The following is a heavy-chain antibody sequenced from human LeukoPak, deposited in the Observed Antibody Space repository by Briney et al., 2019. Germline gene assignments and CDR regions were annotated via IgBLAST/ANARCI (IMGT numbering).Heavy chain of an antibody. CDR3: VNQISGWVY. V-gene: IGHV3-23*01. CDR2: ISGSGGST. D-gene: IGHD6-19*01. Sequence: GGSLRLSCAASGFTFSSYAMSWARQAPGKGLEWVSSISGSGGSTNYADSVKGRFTISRDNSKNALDLQMSSLRPEDTAVYYCVNQISGWVYWGQGTLVTVSS. CDR1: GFTFSSYA. J-gene: IGHJ4*02.